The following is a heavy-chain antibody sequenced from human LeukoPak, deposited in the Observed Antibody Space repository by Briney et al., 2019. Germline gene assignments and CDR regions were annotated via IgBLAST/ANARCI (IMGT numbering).Heavy chain of an antibody. CDR2: IYYSGST. CDR3: AREGLRFLEWASDAFDI. J-gene: IGHJ3*02. CDR1: GGSISSYY. D-gene: IGHD3-3*01. Sequence: PSETLSLTCTASGGSISSYYWSWIRQPPGKGLEWIGYIYYSGSTNYNPSLKSRVTISVDTSKNQLSLKLSSVTAADTAVYYCAREGLRFLEWASDAFDIWGQGTMVTVSS. V-gene: IGHV4-59*01.